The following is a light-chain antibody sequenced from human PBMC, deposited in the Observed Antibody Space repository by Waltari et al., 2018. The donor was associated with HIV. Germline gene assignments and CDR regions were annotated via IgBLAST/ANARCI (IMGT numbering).Light chain of an antibody. Sequence: SDLTQPASVSGFLGQSITISCTGGDSDFGLYNFISWYQQQPGEVPKLLLYEVDTRASGMPGRCSGSKSGNTASLTITGLQIEDEGLYYCASYTADDTVLFGGGTTVTVL. CDR1: DSDFGLYNF. CDR2: EVD. V-gene: IGLV2-14*01. CDR3: ASYTADDTVL. J-gene: IGLJ2*01.